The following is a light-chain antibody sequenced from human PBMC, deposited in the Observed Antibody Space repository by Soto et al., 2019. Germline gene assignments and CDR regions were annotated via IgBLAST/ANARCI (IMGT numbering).Light chain of an antibody. J-gene: IGKJ1*01. CDR2: DAS. CDR1: QSVSSY. V-gene: IGKV3-11*01. CDR3: QQRSNLWT. Sequence: EIVLTQSPATLSLSPGERATLSCRASQSVSSYLAWYQQKPGQAPRLLIYDASNRATGIPARFSGSGSGTDFTLTISSLEPEDFAVYYCQQRSNLWTFGQGTQV.